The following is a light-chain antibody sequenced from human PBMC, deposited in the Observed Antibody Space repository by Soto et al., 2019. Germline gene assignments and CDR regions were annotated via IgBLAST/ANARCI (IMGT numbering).Light chain of an antibody. Sequence: QAVVTQEPSLTVSPGGTVTLTCGSSTGAVTSGHFPYWFQQKPGQAPRTLIYDTSNKHSWTPARFSGSLLGGKAALTLSGAQPEDEADYYCFLSYSVTFVVFGGGTKLTVL. CDR1: TGAVTSGHF. CDR3: FLSYSVTFVV. J-gene: IGLJ2*01. CDR2: DTS. V-gene: IGLV7-46*01.